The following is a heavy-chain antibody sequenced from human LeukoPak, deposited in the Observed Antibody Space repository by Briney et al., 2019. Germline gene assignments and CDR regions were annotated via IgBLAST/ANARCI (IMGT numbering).Heavy chain of an antibody. V-gene: IGHV3-66*01. CDR3: ARDPPAVAANTYG. Sequence: GGSLRLSCAASGFTISNNYMRWVRQAPGKGLEWVSLSYSGGGTYYAGAVKGRFTISRDGSKNMLYLQMDSLRAEDTAIYYCARDPPAVAANTYGWGQGTLVTVSS. CDR2: SYSGGGT. J-gene: IGHJ4*02. D-gene: IGHD6-6*01. CDR1: GFTISNNY.